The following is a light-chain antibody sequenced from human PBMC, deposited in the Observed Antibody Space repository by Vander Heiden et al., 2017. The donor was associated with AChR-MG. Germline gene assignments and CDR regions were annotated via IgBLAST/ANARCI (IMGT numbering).Light chain of an antibody. CDR3: SSYTRSGSLEV. CDR2: DVT. V-gene: IGLV2-14*03. CDR1: SSDVGQYNY. J-gene: IGLJ1*01. Sequence: QSALTQPASMFGSPGQSIIISCTGTSSDVGQYNYVSWYQQHPGKAPNLLIYDVTKRPSGISSRFSGSKSASTASLTISGPQAEDEADYYCSSYTRSGSLEVFGTGTKVTVL.